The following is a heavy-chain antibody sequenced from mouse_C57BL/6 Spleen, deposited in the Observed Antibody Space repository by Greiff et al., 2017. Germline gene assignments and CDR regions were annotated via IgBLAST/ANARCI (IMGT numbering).Heavy chain of an antibody. J-gene: IGHJ3*01. V-gene: IGHV1-15*01. CDR2: IEPETGGT. CDR1: GYTFTDYE. Sequence: QVQLQQSGAELVRPGASVTLSCKASGYTFTDYEMHWVKQTPVHGLEWIEAIEPETGGTAYNQKFKGKAILTADKSSSTAYMELRSLTSEDSAVYYCTRGGDYYGSPWFAYWGQGTLVTVSA. CDR3: TRGGDYYGSPWFAY. D-gene: IGHD1-1*01.